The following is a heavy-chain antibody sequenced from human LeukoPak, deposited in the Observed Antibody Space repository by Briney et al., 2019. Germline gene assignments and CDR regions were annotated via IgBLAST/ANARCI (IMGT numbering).Heavy chain of an antibody. Sequence: PSETLSLTCTVSGGSISSYYWSWIRQPPVKGLEWIGYIYYSGSTNYNPSLKSRVTISVDTSKNQFSLKLSSVTAADTAVYYCARQTEGYCSGGSCQRGDAFDIWGQGTMVTVSS. CDR1: GGSISSYY. J-gene: IGHJ3*02. D-gene: IGHD2-15*01. CDR2: IYYSGST. CDR3: ARQTEGYCSGGSCQRGDAFDI. V-gene: IGHV4-59*01.